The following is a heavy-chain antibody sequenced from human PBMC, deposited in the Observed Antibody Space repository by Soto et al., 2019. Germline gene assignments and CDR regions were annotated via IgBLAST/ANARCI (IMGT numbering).Heavy chain of an antibody. CDR3: ARRGLREAAKNWFET. D-gene: IGHD6-13*01. Sequence: PSETLSLTCSVSGGSISSGSYYWGWIRQTPGRGLEWIASMYHGGTTYSNPSLKSRVKISVDTSKNQFSLRLTSVTAADAAVYYCARRGLREAAKNWFETWGQGTIVT. J-gene: IGHJ5*02. V-gene: IGHV4-39*01. CDR2: MYHGGTT. CDR1: GGSISSGSYY.